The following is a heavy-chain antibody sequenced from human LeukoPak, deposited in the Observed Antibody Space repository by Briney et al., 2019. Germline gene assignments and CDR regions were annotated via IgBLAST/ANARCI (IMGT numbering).Heavy chain of an antibody. D-gene: IGHD4-17*01. J-gene: IGHJ5*02. CDR2: IYTSGST. CDR1: GGSISSYY. CDR3: ARDTTVTTSLDESFDP. V-gene: IGHV4-4*07. Sequence: TSETLSLTCTVSGGSISSYYWSWIRQPAGKGLEWIGRIYTSGSTNYNPSLKSRVTMSVDTSKNQFSLKLSSVTAADTAVYYCARDTTVTTSLDESFDPWGQGTLVTVSS.